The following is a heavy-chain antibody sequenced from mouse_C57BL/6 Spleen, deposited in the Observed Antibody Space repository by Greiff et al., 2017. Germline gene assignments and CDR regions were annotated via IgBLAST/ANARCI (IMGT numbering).Heavy chain of an antibody. CDR2: INPSNGGT. V-gene: IGHV1-53*01. CDR1: GFTFTSYW. D-gene: IGHD1-1*01. Sequence: QVQLQQPGTELVKPGASVKLSCKASGFTFTSYWMHWVKQSPGQGLEWIGNINPSNGGTNYNENFKSKSTLTVDKYSSTAYMQLSSLTSEDSAFYYCARVLYYYGSPAWFAYWGKGTLVTVSA. CDR3: ARVLYYYGSPAWFAY. J-gene: IGHJ3*01.